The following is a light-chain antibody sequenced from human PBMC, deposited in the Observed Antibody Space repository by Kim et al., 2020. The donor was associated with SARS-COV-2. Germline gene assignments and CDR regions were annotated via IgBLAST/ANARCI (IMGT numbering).Light chain of an antibody. CDR1: GSDVGGYNY. J-gene: IGLJ1*01. CDR2: DVS. Sequence: GPSVTVTCTGTGSDVGGYNYVPWYQRHPGKAPKLMIYDVSKRPSGVPDRFSGSKSGNTASLTISGLQAEDEADYYCCSYAGSYTFVFGTGTKVTVL. V-gene: IGLV2-11*01. CDR3: CSYAGSYTFV.